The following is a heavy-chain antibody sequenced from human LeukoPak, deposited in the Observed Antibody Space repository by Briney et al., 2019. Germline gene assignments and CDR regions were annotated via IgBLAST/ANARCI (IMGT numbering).Heavy chain of an antibody. CDR3: ARGLLDWLLRQIDY. V-gene: IGHV1-3*01. CDR1: GYTFTSYA. Sequence: ASVKVSRKASGYTFTSYAMHWVRQAPGQRLEWMGWINAGNGNTKYSQKFQGRVTITRDTSASTAYMELSSLGSEDTAVYYCARGLLDWLLRQIDYWGQGTLVTVSS. D-gene: IGHD3-9*01. J-gene: IGHJ4*02. CDR2: INAGNGNT.